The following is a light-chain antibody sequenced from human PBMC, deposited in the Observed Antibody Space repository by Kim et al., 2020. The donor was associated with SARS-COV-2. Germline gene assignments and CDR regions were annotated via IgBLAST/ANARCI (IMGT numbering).Light chain of an antibody. Sequence: EIVMTQSPATLSVSPGESVTLSCRASQSLGTNLAWFRQTPGQAPRLLIYGASIRATGVPARFSGSASGTEFTLTITSLQSGDCAVYYCPQCNDWPRTFGRGTKLEI. CDR3: PQCNDWPRT. J-gene: IGKJ2*01. CDR1: QSLGTN. V-gene: IGKV3-15*01. CDR2: GAS.